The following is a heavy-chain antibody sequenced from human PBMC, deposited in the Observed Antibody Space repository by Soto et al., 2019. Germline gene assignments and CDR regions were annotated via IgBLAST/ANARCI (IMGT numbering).Heavy chain of an antibody. Sequence: PSQTLSLTCAISGDSVSGNSAAWNWIRQSPSRGLEWLGRTYYRSRWYNDYAVSVKSRITVTPDTSKNQFSLKLSSVTAADTAVYYCARVDSSSWYDAFDIWGQGAMVTVSS. CDR3: ARVDSSSWYDAFDI. V-gene: IGHV6-1*01. D-gene: IGHD6-13*01. J-gene: IGHJ3*02. CDR1: GDSVSGNSAA. CDR2: TYYRSRWYN.